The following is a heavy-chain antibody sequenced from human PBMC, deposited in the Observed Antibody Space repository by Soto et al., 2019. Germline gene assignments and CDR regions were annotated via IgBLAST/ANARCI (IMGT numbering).Heavy chain of an antibody. V-gene: IGHV2-5*02. Sequence: QITLKESGPTLVKPTQTLTLTCTFSGFSLSTSGVGVGWIRQPPGKALEWLALIYWDDDKRYSPSLKSRLTITKDTSKNQVVLTMTNMDPVDTDTYYCAHSLYGDYVSGWYFDLWGRGTLVTVSS. CDR1: GFSLSTSGVG. CDR2: IYWDDDK. D-gene: IGHD4-17*01. J-gene: IGHJ2*01. CDR3: AHSLYGDYVSGWYFDL.